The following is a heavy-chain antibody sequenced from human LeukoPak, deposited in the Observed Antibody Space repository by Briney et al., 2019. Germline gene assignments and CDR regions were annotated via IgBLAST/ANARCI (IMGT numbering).Heavy chain of an antibody. J-gene: IGHJ6*02. V-gene: IGHV3-33*01. CDR2: IWYDGSNK. Sequence: GGSLRLSCAASGFTFSSYGMHWVRQAPGMGLEWVAVIWYDGSNKYYADSVKGRFTISRDNSKNTLYLQMNSLRAEDTAVYYCARAVREYGMDVWGQGTTVTVSS. CDR1: GFTFSSYG. CDR3: ARAVREYGMDV.